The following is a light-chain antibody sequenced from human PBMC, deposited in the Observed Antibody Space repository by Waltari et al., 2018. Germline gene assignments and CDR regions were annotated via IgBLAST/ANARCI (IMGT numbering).Light chain of an antibody. CDR2: DAS. V-gene: IGKV1-5*01. CDR3: QQYNSYSL. J-gene: IGKJ2*01. Sequence: DIQMTQSPSTLAASVGDRVTITCRASQSISSWVAWYQQKPGKAPKLLIYDASSLESGVPSRFSGSGSGTEFTLTISSLQPDDFATYYCQQYNSYSLFGQGTKLEIK. CDR1: QSISSW.